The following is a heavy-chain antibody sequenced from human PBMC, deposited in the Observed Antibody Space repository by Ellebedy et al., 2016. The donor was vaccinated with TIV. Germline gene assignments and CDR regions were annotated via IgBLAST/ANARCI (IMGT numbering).Heavy chain of an antibody. CDR2: ISGSSTYI. V-gene: IGHV3-21*01. Sequence: PGGSLRLSCAASGFTFSSYTMNWVRQAPGKGLEWVSSISGSSTYIYYADSVKGRFAISRDNAKNSLYLQMNSRRAEDTAVYYCARKVPAPTTVPPNWYFDLWGRGTLVTVSS. D-gene: IGHD4-17*01. CDR1: GFTFSSYT. J-gene: IGHJ2*01. CDR3: ARKVPAPTTVPPNWYFDL.